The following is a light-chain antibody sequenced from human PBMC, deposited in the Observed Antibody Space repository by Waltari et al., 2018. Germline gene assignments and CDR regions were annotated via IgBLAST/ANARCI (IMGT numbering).Light chain of an antibody. CDR2: YAS. V-gene: IGKV6-21*02. CDR3: HQSNILPRT. J-gene: IGKJ2*01. Sequence: KVTITCRASQSIGGSLHWYQQKPDQSPRLLVKYASQSISGVPSRFSGSGYGTDFTLTINSLETEDAATYYCHQSNILPRTFGRGTKLEIK. CDR1: QSIGGS.